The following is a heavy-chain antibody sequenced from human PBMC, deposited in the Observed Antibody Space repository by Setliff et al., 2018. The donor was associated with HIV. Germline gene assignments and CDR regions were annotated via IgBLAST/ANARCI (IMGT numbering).Heavy chain of an antibody. CDR1: GGSISSIGYS. V-gene: IGHV4-30-2*01. J-gene: IGHJ4*02. CDR2: IYDSGKT. Sequence: PSETLSLTCAVSGGSISSIGYSWSWIRQPPGEGLEWIGYIYDSGKTKYNPSLKSRVTMSVDTSKNQFSLKLSSVTAVDTAVYYCARGGYRDGYDYWGQGTLVTVSS. CDR3: ARGGYRDGYDY. D-gene: IGHD5-18*01.